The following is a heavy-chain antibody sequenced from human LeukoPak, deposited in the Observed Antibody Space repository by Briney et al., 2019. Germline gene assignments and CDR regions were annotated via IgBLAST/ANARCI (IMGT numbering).Heavy chain of an antibody. V-gene: IGHV1-18*01. CDR1: GYTFTSYG. CDR3: ARGGDYGDWGWFDP. CDR2: ISAYNGNT. D-gene: IGHD4-17*01. J-gene: IGHJ5*02. Sequence: ASVKVSCKASGYTFTSYGITWVRQAPGQGLEWMGWISAYNGNTNYAQKLQGRVTMTTGTSTSTAYMELRSLRSDDTAMYYCARGGDYGDWGWFDPWGQGTLVTVSS.